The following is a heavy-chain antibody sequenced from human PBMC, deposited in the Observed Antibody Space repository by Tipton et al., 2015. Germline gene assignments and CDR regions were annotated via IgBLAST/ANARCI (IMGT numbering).Heavy chain of an antibody. CDR3: ATGQVAGWFVP. V-gene: IGHV4-61*08. J-gene: IGHJ5*02. D-gene: IGHD5-12*01. CDR1: GDSINSGGHY. CDR2: INHTGRT. Sequence: TLSLTCTVSGDSINSGGHYWTWIRQPPGKGLEWIGEINHTGRTKYTPSLKSRVFISVDTSKKQFSLRPSSMTAADTAVYYCATGQVAGWFVPWGQGTLVTVSS.